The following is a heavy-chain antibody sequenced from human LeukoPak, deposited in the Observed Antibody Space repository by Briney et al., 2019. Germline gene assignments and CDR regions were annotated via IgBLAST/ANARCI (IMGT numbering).Heavy chain of an antibody. J-gene: IGHJ4*02. V-gene: IGHV3-13*01. CDR2: IDNGGDT. D-gene: IGHD6-13*01. CDR1: GFTFSSYD. CDR3: ARVAAGGKGFDY. Sequence: GGSLRLSCAASGFTFSSYDMHWVRQVTGKGLEWVSAIDNGGDTYYPGSVKGRFTISRENAKKSLYLQMNSLRAGDTAVYYCARVAAGGKGFDYWGQETLVTVSS.